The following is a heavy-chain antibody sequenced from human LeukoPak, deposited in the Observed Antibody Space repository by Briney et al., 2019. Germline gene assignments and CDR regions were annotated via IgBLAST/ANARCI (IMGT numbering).Heavy chain of an antibody. CDR2: ISSSSSYI. CDR3: ARDLIGYMDV. CDR1: GFTFNNYW. Sequence: PGGSLRLSCATSGFTFNNYWMSWVRQAPGKGLEWVSSISSSSSYIYYADSVKGRFTISRDNAKNSLYLQMNSLRAEDTAVYYCARDLIGYMDVWGKGTTVTISS. D-gene: IGHD3-16*02. V-gene: IGHV3-21*01. J-gene: IGHJ6*03.